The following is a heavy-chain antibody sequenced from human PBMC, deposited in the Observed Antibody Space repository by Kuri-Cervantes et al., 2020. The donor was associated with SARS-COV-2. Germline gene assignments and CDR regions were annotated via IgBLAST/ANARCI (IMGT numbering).Heavy chain of an antibody. V-gene: IGHV1-2*02. Sequence: ASVKVSCKVSGYTLTELSMHWVRQAPGQGLEWMGWINPNSGGTNYAQKLQGRVTMTTDTSTSTAYMELRSLRSDDTAVYYCARKWIQLWSTGLVGWFDPWGHGTLVTVSS. J-gene: IGHJ5*02. CDR1: GYTLTELS. CDR3: ARKWIQLWSTGLVGWFDP. D-gene: IGHD5-18*01. CDR2: INPNSGGT.